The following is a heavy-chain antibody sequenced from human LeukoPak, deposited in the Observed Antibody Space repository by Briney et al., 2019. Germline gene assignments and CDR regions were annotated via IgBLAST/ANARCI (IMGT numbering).Heavy chain of an antibody. CDR2: ISTSGYST. D-gene: IGHD6-19*01. J-gene: IGHJ4*02. V-gene: IGHV3-23*01. Sequence: GGSLRLSCAASGFTFSSYAMSWVRQAPGKGLEWVSGISTSGYSTYLDSVKGRFTISRDNSKNTLYLQMNSLRAEDTAVYYCAKEGPRAVADNPDNWGQGTLVTVSS. CDR3: AKEGPRAVADNPDN. CDR1: GFTFSSYA.